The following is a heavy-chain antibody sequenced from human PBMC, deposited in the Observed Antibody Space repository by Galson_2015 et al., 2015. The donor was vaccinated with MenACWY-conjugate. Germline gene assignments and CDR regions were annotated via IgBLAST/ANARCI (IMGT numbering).Heavy chain of an antibody. CDR2: IRDTGSL. CDR3: ARLPTWGSSFGYFDY. Sequence: ETLSLTCTVSGASISSHHWSWFRQPPGKGLEWIAYIRDTGSLKDNPSLKSRVTMSADKSNNQFSLRLISVTAADTAVYYCARLPTWGSSFGYFDYWGRGILVAVSS. J-gene: IGHJ4*02. CDR1: GASISSHH. D-gene: IGHD7-27*01. V-gene: IGHV4-59*08.